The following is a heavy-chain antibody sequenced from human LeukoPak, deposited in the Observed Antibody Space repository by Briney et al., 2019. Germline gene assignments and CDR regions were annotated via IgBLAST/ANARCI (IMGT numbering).Heavy chain of an antibody. CDR2: ISYDGSNK. J-gene: IGHJ4*02. CDR1: GFTFSSYG. CDR3: AKGDRGYSYADHFDY. D-gene: IGHD5-18*01. Sequence: GGSLRLSCAASGFTFSSYGMHWVRQAPGKGLEWVAVISYDGSNKYYADSVKGRFTISRDNSKNTLYLQMNSLRAEDTAVYYCAKGDRGYSYADHFDYWGQGTLVTVSS. V-gene: IGHV3-30*18.